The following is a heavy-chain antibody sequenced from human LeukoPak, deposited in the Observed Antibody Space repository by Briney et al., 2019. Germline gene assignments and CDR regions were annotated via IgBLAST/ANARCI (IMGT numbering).Heavy chain of an antibody. J-gene: IGHJ4*02. Sequence: TVKVSCKASGATFSSYAISWVRQAPGQGLEWMGRIIPIFGTANYAQKFQGRVTITTDESTSTAYMELSSLRSEDTAVYYCAREGTWIQLWENPYYFDYWGQGTLVTVSS. CDR1: GATFSSYA. CDR3: AREGTWIQLWENPYYFDY. D-gene: IGHD5-18*01. V-gene: IGHV1-69*05. CDR2: IIPIFGTA.